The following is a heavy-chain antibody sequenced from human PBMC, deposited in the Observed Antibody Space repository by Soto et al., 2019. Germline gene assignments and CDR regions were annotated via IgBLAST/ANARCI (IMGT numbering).Heavy chain of an antibody. CDR1: GYEFDNYG. CDR2: ISGYNGNT. J-gene: IGHJ3*01. D-gene: IGHD3-10*01. CDR3: ARGLTRFGESTDPCDV. V-gene: IGHV1-18*01. Sequence: QVQLVQSGAEVKNPGASVTVSCKASGYEFDNYGISWVRQAPGQGLEWMGWISGYNGNTNSAGNFHGRVTMTRDTSTRIAYMELKSLRSDDTAVYYCARGLTRFGESTDPCDVWGQGTMVTVSS.